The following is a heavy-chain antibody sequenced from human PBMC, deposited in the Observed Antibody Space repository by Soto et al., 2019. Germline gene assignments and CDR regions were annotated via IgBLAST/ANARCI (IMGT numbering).Heavy chain of an antibody. J-gene: IGHJ5*02. Sequence: PSETLSLTCTVSGGSISSSSYYWCWIRQPPGKGLEWIGSIYYSGSTYYNPSLKSRVTISVDTSKNQFSLKLSSVTAADTALYYCARQQWLVIGNWFDPWGQGTLVTVSS. D-gene: IGHD6-19*01. V-gene: IGHV4-39*01. CDR2: IYYSGST. CDR3: ARQQWLVIGNWFDP. CDR1: GGSISSSSYY.